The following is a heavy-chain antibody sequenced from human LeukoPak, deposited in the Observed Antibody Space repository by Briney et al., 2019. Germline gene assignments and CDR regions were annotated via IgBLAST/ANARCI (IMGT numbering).Heavy chain of an antibody. CDR3: ATPYYDSSGYYYGVLDY. Sequence: PGGSLRLSCAASGFTFSSYAMSWVRQAPGKGLEWVSAISGSGGSAYYADSVKGRFTISRDNSKNTLYLQMNSLRAEDTAVYYCATPYYDSSGYYYGVLDYWGQGTLVTVSS. CDR1: GFTFSSYA. V-gene: IGHV3-23*01. CDR2: ISGSGGSA. D-gene: IGHD3-22*01. J-gene: IGHJ4*02.